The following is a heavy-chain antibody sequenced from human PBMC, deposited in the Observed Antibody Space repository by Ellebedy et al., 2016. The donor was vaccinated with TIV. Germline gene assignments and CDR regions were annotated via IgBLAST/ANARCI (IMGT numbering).Heavy chain of an antibody. CDR3: ARGGYDFWSPRY. Sequence: GESLKISCAASGFTFRDSYMSWVRQPPGKGLEWVSFISVSNIYTNYADSVKGRFTISRDNAKNSLYLQMNSLRAEDTAVYYCARGGYDFWSPRYWGQGTLVTVSS. CDR1: GFTFRDSY. D-gene: IGHD3-3*01. J-gene: IGHJ4*02. V-gene: IGHV3-11*06. CDR2: ISVSNIYT.